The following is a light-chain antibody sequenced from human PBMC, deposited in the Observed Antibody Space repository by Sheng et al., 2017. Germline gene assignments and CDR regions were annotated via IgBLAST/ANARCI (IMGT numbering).Light chain of an antibody. Sequence: EIVMTQSPATLSVSPGDRATLSCRASQSVSSNLAWYQQKPGQAPRLLIYGASTRATGIPARFSGSGSGTDFTLTISSLQSEDFASYYCQQYENWPRTFG. V-gene: IGKV3-15*01. CDR3: QQYENWPRT. CDR1: QSVSSN. CDR2: GAS. J-gene: IGKJ1*01.